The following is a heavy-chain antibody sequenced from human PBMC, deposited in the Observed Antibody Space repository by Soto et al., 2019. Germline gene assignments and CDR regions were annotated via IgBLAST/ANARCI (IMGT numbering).Heavy chain of an antibody. CDR1: GFTFSDYY. Sequence: QVQLVESGGGLVKPGGSLRLSCAASGFTFSDYYMSWIRQAPGKGLEWVSYISSSSSYTNYADSVKGRFTISRDNAKNSLYLQMNSLRPEDTAVYYCASDLHRYSCYDSVDYWGQGTLVTVSS. CDR2: ISSSSSYT. V-gene: IGHV3-11*05. D-gene: IGHD5-12*01. CDR3: ASDLHRYSCYDSVDY. J-gene: IGHJ4*02.